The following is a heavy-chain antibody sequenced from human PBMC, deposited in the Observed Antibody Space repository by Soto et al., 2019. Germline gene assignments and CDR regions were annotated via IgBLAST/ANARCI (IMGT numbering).Heavy chain of an antibody. CDR3: ARESRSITTKPTRYYYYGMDV. V-gene: IGHV4-31*03. J-gene: IGHJ6*02. Sequence: SETLSLTCTVSGGSISSGGYYWSWIRQHPGKGLERIGYIYYSGSTYYNTSLKSRVTISVDTSKNQFSLKLSSVTAADTAVYYCARESRSITTKPTRYYYYGMDVWGQGTTVTVSS. D-gene: IGHD3-3*01. CDR2: IYYSGST. CDR1: GGSISSGGYY.